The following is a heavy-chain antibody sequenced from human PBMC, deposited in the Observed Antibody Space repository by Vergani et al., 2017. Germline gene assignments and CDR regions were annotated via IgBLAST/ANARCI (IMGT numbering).Heavy chain of an antibody. CDR3: ARAGYSSSWSRGNWFDP. CDR2: INPNSGGT. D-gene: IGHD6-13*01. J-gene: IGHJ5*02. CDR1: GYTFTGYY. Sequence: QVQLVQSGAEVKKPGASVKVSCKASGYTFTGYYMHWVRQAPGQGLEWMGWINPNSGGTNYAQKFQGRVTMTRDTSISTAYMELSRRRSDDTALYYCARAGYSSSWSRGNWFDPWGQGTLVTVSS. V-gene: IGHV1-2*02.